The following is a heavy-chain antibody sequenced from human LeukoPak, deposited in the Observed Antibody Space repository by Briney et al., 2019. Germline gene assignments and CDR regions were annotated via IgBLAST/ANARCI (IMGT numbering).Heavy chain of an antibody. CDR3: ARHGQYRYYYDSSGLDAFDI. Sequence: SETLSLTCTVSSGSISSYYWSWIRQPPGKGLEWIGYIYYSGSTNYNPSLKCRVTISVDTSKNQFSLKLSSVTAADTAVYYCARHGQYRYYYDSSGLDAFDIWGQGTMVTVSS. V-gene: IGHV4-59*08. CDR2: IYYSGST. CDR1: SGSISSYY. D-gene: IGHD3-22*01. J-gene: IGHJ3*02.